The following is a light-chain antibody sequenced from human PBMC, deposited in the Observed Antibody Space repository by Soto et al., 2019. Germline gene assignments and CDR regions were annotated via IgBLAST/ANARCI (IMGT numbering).Light chain of an antibody. Sequence: LTQPPSVSGSPGQSVAISCTGTSSDVGNYNRVSWYQQPPGTAPKLMIYDVTNRPSGVPDRFSGSKSGNTASLTISGLQADDEADYYCSSYTSSSTYVFGTGTKVTVL. CDR2: DVT. CDR3: SSYTSSSTYV. CDR1: SSDVGNYNR. V-gene: IGLV2-18*02. J-gene: IGLJ1*01.